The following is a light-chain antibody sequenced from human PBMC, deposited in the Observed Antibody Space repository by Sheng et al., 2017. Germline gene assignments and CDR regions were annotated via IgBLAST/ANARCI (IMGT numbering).Light chain of an antibody. CDR3: QQYGSSPST. CDR1: QSLSVNY. V-gene: IGKV3-20*01. J-gene: IGKJ5*01. CDR2: AAS. Sequence: EIVLTQSPGTLSLSPGERATLSCRASQSLSVNYLAWYQQKPGQAPRLLIYAASNRATGIPDRFSGSGSGTDFTLSISRLEPEDSAVYYCQQYGSSPSTFGQGTRLEIK.